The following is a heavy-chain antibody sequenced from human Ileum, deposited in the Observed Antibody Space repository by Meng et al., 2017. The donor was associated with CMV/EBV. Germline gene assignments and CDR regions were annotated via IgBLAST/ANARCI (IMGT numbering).Heavy chain of an antibody. CDR3: ARGGGHCSSTSCYDY. CDR2: IIPVFGSS. CDR1: GDTFSSYG. J-gene: IGHJ4*02. D-gene: IGHD2-2*01. Sequence: SVKVSCKAFGDTFSSYGMNWVRQAPGQGLEWVGGIIPVFGSSNYAPKFQGRVTITTDESRTTAYMEMNSLGSEDTAVYYCARGGGHCSSTSCYDYWGQGTLVTVSS. V-gene: IGHV1-69*05.